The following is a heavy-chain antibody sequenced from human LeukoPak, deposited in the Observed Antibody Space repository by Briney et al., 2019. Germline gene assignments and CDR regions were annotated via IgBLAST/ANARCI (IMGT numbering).Heavy chain of an antibody. D-gene: IGHD2-2*02. CDR3: ATSEYLGFSRASYFDC. V-gene: IGHV1-69-2*01. J-gene: IGHJ4*02. Sequence: ASVKVSCKVSGYTFTDYYMHWVQQAPGKGLEWMGLVDPEDGETIYAEKFQGRVTITADTSTDTAYMELSSLRSEDTAVYYCATSEYLGFSRASYFDCWGQGTLVTVSS. CDR2: VDPEDGET. CDR1: GYTFTDYY.